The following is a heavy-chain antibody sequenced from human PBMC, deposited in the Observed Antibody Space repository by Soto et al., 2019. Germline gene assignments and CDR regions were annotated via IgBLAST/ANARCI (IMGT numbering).Heavy chain of an antibody. CDR1: GGSISSYY. J-gene: IGHJ4*02. CDR2: IYYSGST. Sequence: PSETLSLTCTVSGGSISSYYLSWIRQPPGKGLEWIGYIYYSGSTNYNPSLKSRVTMTTDTSTSTAYMEVRSLRSDDTAVYYCARGASSTSSLSRYWGQGTLVTVSS. D-gene: IGHD6-6*01. CDR3: ARGASSTSSLSRY. V-gene: IGHV4-59*01.